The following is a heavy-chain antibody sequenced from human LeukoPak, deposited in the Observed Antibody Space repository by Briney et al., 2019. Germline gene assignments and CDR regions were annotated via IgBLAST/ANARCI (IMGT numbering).Heavy chain of an antibody. CDR2: IYYTGST. J-gene: IGHJ3*02. V-gene: IGHV4-59*01. Sequence: PSETLSLTCTVSGAXISTYYWSWVRQSPGKGLEWIGYIYYTGSTNYNPSLKSRVTMSVDTSKNQFSLNLRSVTAADTAVYYCARDPHRAFDIWGQGTMVTVSS. CDR3: ARDPHRAFDI. CDR1: GAXISTYY.